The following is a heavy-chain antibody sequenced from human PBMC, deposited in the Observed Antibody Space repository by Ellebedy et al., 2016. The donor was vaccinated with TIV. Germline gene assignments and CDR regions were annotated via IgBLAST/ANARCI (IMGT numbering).Heavy chain of an antibody. V-gene: IGHV4-34*01. CDR2: INQSGRT. CDR1: GGSFSGYY. Sequence: SETLSLTCAVYGGSFSGYYWSWIRQPPGKGLEWIGEINQSGRTNYNPSLDKGRVTISVDTSKNQFSLRLSSVTAADTAVYYCAEGRSGWYYFDYWGQGTPVTASS. CDR3: AEGRSGWYYFDY. J-gene: IGHJ4*02. D-gene: IGHD6-19*01.